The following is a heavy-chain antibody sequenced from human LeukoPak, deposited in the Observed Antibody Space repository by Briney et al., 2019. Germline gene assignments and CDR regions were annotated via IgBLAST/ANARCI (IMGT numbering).Heavy chain of an antibody. CDR2: ISAYNGNT. V-gene: IGHV1-18*01. CDR3: AREFLGSSWYGHYMDV. CDR1: GYTFTSYG. J-gene: IGHJ6*03. Sequence: ASVKVSCKASGYTFTSYGISWVRQAPGQGLEWMGWISAYNGNTNYAQKLQGRVTMTTDTSTSTAYMELRSLRSDDTAVYYCAREFLGSSWYGHYMDVWGKGTTVTISS. D-gene: IGHD6-13*01.